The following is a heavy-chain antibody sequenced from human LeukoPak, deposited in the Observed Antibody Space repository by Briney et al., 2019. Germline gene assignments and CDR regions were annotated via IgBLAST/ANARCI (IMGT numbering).Heavy chain of an antibody. V-gene: IGHV3-66*01. D-gene: IGHD3-10*01. J-gene: IGHJ4*02. CDR1: GFTVSSNY. Sequence: GGSLRLSCAASGFTVSSNYMSWVRQAPGKGLEWVSVIYSGGSTYYADSVKGRFTISRDNSKNTLYLQMNSLRAEDTAVYYCARDRPYGSGSPLLRYWGQGTLVTVSS. CDR2: IYSGGST. CDR3: ARDRPYGSGSPLLRY.